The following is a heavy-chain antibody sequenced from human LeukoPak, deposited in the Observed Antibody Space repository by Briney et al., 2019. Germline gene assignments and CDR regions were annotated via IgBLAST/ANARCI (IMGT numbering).Heavy chain of an antibody. CDR2: IYYSGST. CDR3: ASDMTLLWFGELFQGAFDY. V-gene: IGHV4-39*01. D-gene: IGHD3-10*01. J-gene: IGHJ4*02. CDR1: GGSISSSSYY. Sequence: TSETLSLTCTVSGGSISSSSYYWGWIRQPPGKGLEWIGSIYYSGSTYYNPSLKSRVTISVDTSKNQFSLKLSSVTAADTAVYYCASDMTLLWFGELFQGAFDYWGQGTLVTVSS.